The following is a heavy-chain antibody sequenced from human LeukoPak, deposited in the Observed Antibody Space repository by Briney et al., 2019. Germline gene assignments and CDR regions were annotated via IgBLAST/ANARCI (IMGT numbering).Heavy chain of an antibody. D-gene: IGHD1-26*01. V-gene: IGHV3-7*03. CDR3: ARDTGGSYCDY. Sequence: HPGGSLRLSCAASGFTFSSYSMSWVRQAPGKGLEWVANIKQDGSEKYYVDSVKGRFTISRDNAKNSLYLQMNSLRAEDTAVYYCARDTGGSYCDYWGQGTLVTVSS. J-gene: IGHJ4*02. CDR1: GFTFSSYS. CDR2: IKQDGSEK.